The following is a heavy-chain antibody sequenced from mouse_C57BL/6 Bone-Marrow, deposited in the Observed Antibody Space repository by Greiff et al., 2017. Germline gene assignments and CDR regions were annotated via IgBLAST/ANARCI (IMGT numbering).Heavy chain of an antibody. D-gene: IGHD3-2*02. CDR1: GYTFTSYW. V-gene: IGHV1-59*01. CDR3: ARWGSRLEDYYAMDY. J-gene: IGHJ4*01. Sequence: QVQLQQPGAELVRPGTSVKLSCKASGYTFTSYWMHWVKQRPGQGLEWIGVIDPSDSYTNYNQKFKGKATLTVDTSSSTAYMQLSSLTSEDSAVYYCARWGSRLEDYYAMDYWVQGTSVTVSS. CDR2: IDPSDSYT.